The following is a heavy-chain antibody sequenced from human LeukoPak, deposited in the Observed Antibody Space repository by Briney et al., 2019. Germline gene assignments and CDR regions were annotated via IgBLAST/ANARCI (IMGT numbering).Heavy chain of an antibody. Sequence: GGALRLSCAASGFTFSSYAMSWVRQAPGKGLEWVSAISGSGGSTYYADSVKGRFTISRDNSQNTLYLQMNSLRAEDTAVYYCASQPPGYCSGGSCPGGYWGQGTLVTVSS. CDR3: ASQPPGYCSGGSCPGGY. CDR1: GFTFSSYA. D-gene: IGHD2-15*01. CDR2: ISGSGGST. J-gene: IGHJ4*02. V-gene: IGHV3-23*01.